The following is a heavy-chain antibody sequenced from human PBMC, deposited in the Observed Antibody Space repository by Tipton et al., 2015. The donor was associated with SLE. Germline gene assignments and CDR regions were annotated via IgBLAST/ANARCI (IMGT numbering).Heavy chain of an antibody. D-gene: IGHD3-3*01. J-gene: IGHJ4*02. CDR3: ARGGYDFWRGFDY. Sequence: SLRLSCAASGFTFSNYEMNWVRQAPGKGLEWVSYISSSGSTIYYADSAKGRFTISRDNAKNSLYLQMNSLRAEDTAVYYCARGGYDFWRGFDYWGQGTLVTVSS. CDR1: GFTFSNYE. CDR2: ISSSGSTI. V-gene: IGHV3-48*03.